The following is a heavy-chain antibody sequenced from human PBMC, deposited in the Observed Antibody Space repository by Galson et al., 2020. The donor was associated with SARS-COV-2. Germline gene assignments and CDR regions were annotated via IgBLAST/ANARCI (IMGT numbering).Heavy chain of an antibody. CDR1: GFTFSSYG. V-gene: IGHV3-30*03. J-gene: IGHJ4*02. CDR3: ARTISGYDFFDY. D-gene: IGHD5-12*01. Sequence: GESLKISCAASGFTFSSYGMHWVRQAPGKGLEWVAVISYDGSNKYYADSVKVRFTISRDNSKNTLYLQMNSLRAEDTAVYYCARTISGYDFFDYWGQGTLVTVSS. CDR2: ISYDGSNK.